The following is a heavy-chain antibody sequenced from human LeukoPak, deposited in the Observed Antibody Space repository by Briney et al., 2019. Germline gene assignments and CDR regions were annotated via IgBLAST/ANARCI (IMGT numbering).Heavy chain of an antibody. Sequence: GGSLRLSCAASGFTFTSYWVSWVRQAPGKGLEWVANIKQDGSEKYYVDSVKGRFTISRDNAKSSLYLQMNSLRAEDTAVYYCARGQTTDYWGQGTLVTVSS. CDR2: IKQDGSEK. CDR3: ARGQTTDY. CDR1: GFTFTSYW. V-gene: IGHV3-7*05. D-gene: IGHD1-7*01. J-gene: IGHJ4*02.